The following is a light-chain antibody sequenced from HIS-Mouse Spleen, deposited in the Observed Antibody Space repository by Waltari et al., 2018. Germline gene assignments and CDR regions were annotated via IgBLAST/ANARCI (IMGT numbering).Light chain of an antibody. CDR2: KDS. Sequence: SSDLTQPPSVSVSLGQMARITCSGEPCPKKYHYWYQQKPGQFPVLVIYKDSERPSGIPERFSGSSSGTIVTLTISGVQAEEEADYYCLSADSSGTWVFGGGTKLTVL. CDR3: LSADSSGTWV. J-gene: IGLJ3*02. CDR1: PCPKKY. V-gene: IGLV3-16*01.